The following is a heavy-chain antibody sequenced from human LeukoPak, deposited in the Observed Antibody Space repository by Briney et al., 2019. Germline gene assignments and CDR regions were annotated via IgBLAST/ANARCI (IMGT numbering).Heavy chain of an antibody. CDR2: IHYDGAT. D-gene: IGHD2-2*01. CDR1: GGSISGRRYY. J-gene: IGHJ4*02. CDR3: ARGYAQFDY. V-gene: IGHV4-39*07. Sequence: SETLSLTCSVSGGSISGRRYYWGWIRQPPGRGLEWIGSIHYDGATYYNPSLKSRVTISVDTSKNQFSLKLSSVTAADTAVYYCARGYAQFDYWGQGTLVTVSS.